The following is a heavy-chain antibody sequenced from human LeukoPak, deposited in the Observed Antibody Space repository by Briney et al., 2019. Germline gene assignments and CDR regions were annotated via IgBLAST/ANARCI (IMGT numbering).Heavy chain of an antibody. V-gene: IGHV3-7*01. CDR3: ARDKVVGASRFEY. D-gene: IGHD1-26*01. Sequence: GGSLRLSCAGSGFTFSTYWMSWVRQVPGKGLEWMANINEDGSEKNYVDSVKGRFTISRDNAKNLVYLQLNSLRAEDAAVYYCARDKVVGASRFEYWGQGAQVMVSS. J-gene: IGHJ4*02. CDR1: GFTFSTYW. CDR2: INEDGSEK.